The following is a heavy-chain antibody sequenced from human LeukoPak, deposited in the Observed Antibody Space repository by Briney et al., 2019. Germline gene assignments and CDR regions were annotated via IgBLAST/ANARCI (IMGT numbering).Heavy chain of an antibody. Sequence: PGRSLRLSCAASGFTFDDYAMHWVRQAPGKGLEWVSGISWNSGSIGYADSVKGRFTISRDNAKNSLYLQMNSLRAEDTAVYYCARDVGSGWYGNAFDIWGQGTMVTVSS. V-gene: IGHV3-9*01. CDR1: GFTFDDYA. J-gene: IGHJ3*02. D-gene: IGHD6-19*01. CDR3: ARDVGSGWYGNAFDI. CDR2: ISWNSGSI.